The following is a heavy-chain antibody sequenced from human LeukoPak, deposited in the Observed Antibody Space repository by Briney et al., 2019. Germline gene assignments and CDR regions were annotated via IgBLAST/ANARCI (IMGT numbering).Heavy chain of an antibody. V-gene: IGHV3-7*01. CDR3: AMGDYFDY. Sequence: GESLRLSCAASGFMFSTSWMTWVRQAPGKGLEWVANIRRDGSVENYVDSVKGRFTISRDNAKNSLYLQMNNLRAEDTAMYYCAMGDYFDYWGQGTLVTVSS. J-gene: IGHJ4*02. CDR1: GFMFSTSW. CDR2: IRRDGSVE.